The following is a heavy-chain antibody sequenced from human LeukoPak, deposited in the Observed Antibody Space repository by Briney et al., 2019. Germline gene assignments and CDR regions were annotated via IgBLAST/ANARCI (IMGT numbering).Heavy chain of an antibody. J-gene: IGHJ5*02. V-gene: IGHV4-59*01. CDR2: IYYSGST. CDR3: ARDLSRRIAAATGWFDP. Sequence: SETLSLTCTVSGGSISSYYWSWIRQPPGKGLEWIGYIYYSGSTNYNPSLKSRVTISVDTSKNQFSLRLSSVTAADTAVYYCARDLSRRIAAATGWFDPWGQGTLVTVSS. D-gene: IGHD6-13*01. CDR1: GGSISSYY.